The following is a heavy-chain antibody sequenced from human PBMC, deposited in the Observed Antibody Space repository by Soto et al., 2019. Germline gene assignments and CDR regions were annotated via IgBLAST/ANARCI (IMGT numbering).Heavy chain of an antibody. D-gene: IGHD2-8*01. V-gene: IGHV5-51*01. Sequence: GESLKISCETSGYDFTRNWIGWVRQRPGKGLEWVGLVYPRGSDTRYSPSFRGHVSMSADESVRTAYLQWTSLEAPDTAIYYCARQFCTTTDCSMYFDTWGQGTPITVSS. CDR1: GYDFTRNW. CDR3: ARQFCTTTDCSMYFDT. CDR2: VYPRGSDT. J-gene: IGHJ5*02.